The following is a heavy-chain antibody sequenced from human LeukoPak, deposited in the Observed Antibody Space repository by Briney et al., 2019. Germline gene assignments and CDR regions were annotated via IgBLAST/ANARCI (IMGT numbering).Heavy chain of an antibody. CDR2: ISAYNGNT. V-gene: IGHV1-18*01. D-gene: IGHD2-21*02. CDR3: ARALDGGVTAPHLVDY. Sequence: ASVKVSCKASGYTFTSYGISWVRQAPGQGLEWMGWISAYNGNTNYAQKLQGRVTMTTDTSTSTAYMELRSLRSDDTAVYYCARALDGGVTAPHLVDYWGQGTLVTVSS. CDR1: GYTFTSYG. J-gene: IGHJ4*02.